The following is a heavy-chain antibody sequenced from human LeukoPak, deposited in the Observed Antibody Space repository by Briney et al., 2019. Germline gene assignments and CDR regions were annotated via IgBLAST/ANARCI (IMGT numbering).Heavy chain of an antibody. J-gene: IGHJ3*02. CDR3: ARIRSDNYDILTGYYRGAYDAFDI. Sequence: GGSLRLSCAASGFTFSSYSMNWVRQAPGKGLEWVSSISSSSSYIYYADSVKGRFTISRDNAKNSLYLQMNSLRAEDTAVYYCARIRSDNYDILTGYYRGAYDAFDIWGQGTMVTVSS. V-gene: IGHV3-21*01. CDR2: ISSSSSYI. CDR1: GFTFSSYS. D-gene: IGHD3-9*01.